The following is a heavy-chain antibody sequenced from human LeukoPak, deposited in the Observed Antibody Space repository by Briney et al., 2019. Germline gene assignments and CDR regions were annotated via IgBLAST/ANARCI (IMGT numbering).Heavy chain of an antibody. CDR2: IYYSGST. J-gene: IGHJ4*02. CDR1: GDSVSSSNYY. Sequence: SETLSLTCTVSGDSVSSSNYYWAWIRQPPGKGLEWIGNIYYSGSTNYNPSLKSRVTISVDTSKNQFSLKLSSVTAADTAVYYCARLTTVTMAFDYWGQGTLVTVSS. D-gene: IGHD4-17*01. V-gene: IGHV4-61*01. CDR3: ARLTTVTMAFDY.